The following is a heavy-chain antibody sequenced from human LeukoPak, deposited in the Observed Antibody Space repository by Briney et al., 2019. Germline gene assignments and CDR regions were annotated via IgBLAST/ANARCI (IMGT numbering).Heavy chain of an antibody. CDR1: GGSFSGYY. CDR3: ARLSLQYYYYMDV. CDR2: INHSGST. J-gene: IGHJ6*03. V-gene: IGHV4-34*01. D-gene: IGHD2/OR15-2a*01. Sequence: SETLSLTCAVYGGSFSGYYWSWIRQPPGKGLEWIGEINHSGSTNYNPSLKSRFTISVDTSKNQFSLKLSSVTAADTAVYYCARLSLQYYYYMDVWGKGTTVTVSS.